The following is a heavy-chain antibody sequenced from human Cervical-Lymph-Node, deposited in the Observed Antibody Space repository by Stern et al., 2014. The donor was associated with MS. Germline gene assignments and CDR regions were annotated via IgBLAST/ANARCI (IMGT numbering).Heavy chain of an antibody. CDR2: INRDETTI. D-gene: IGHD3-10*01. Sequence: EVQLVESGGGLVQPGGSLRLSCVASGFTFRDYWMHWVRQGPGKGLAWVARINRDETTITHADSVKDRFTITRDNAKNTLYLQMNSLRVEDTAVYYCTKDTYGPEDYWGQGTSVTVSS. CDR3: TKDTYGPEDY. V-gene: IGHV3-74*02. CDR1: GFTFRDYW. J-gene: IGHJ4*02.